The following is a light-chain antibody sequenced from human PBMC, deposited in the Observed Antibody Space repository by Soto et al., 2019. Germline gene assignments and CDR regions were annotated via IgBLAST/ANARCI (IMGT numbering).Light chain of an antibody. J-gene: IGKJ5*01. CDR3: QQYDSSSIT. V-gene: IGKV3-20*01. CDR1: QSVNSNY. Sequence: EIVLTQSPGTLSLSPGERTTLSCRASQSVNSNYLAWYQQKPGQAPRLLIYGASSRATGIPDRFSGSGSGTDFSLTISRLEPEDFAVYYCQQYDSSSITFGQGTRLDIK. CDR2: GAS.